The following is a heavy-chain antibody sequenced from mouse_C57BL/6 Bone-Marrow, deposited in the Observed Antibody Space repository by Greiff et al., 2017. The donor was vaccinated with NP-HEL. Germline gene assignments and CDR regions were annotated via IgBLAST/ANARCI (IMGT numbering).Heavy chain of an antibody. CDR2: IRSKSNNYAT. D-gene: IGHD2-3*01. J-gene: IGHJ2*01. CDR1: GFSFNTYA. V-gene: IGHV10-1*01. CDR3: VRQGYDGYYLDY. Sequence: VQGVESGGGLVQPKGSLTLSCAASGFSFNTYAMNWVRQAPGKGLEWVARIRSKSNNYATYYADSLKDRFTISRDDSESMLYLQMNNLKTEDTAMYYCVRQGYDGYYLDYWGQGTTLTVSS.